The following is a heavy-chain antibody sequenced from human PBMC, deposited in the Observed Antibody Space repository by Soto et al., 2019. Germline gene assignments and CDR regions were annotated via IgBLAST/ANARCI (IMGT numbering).Heavy chain of an antibody. D-gene: IGHD3-3*01. CDR2: AYSSGSA. CDR3: ARRTISGVITDYFDY. J-gene: IGHJ4*02. CDR1: GASISSDY. V-gene: IGHV4-59*08. Sequence: SETLSLTCTVSGASISSDYRSWIRQPPGKGLEWIGYAYSSGSAIYNPSLKSRVTISLDTSKSQFSLKLSSVTAADTAVYYCARRTISGVITDYFDYWGQGTLVTVSS.